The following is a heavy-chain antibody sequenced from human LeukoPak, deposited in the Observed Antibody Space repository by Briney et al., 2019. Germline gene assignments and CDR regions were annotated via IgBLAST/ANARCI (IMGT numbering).Heavy chain of an antibody. Sequence: GGSLRLSCSASAFTFSNSAMNWVRQAPGKGLEWVSVLYSGGATYYADSVKGRFTISRDNSKNIVFLQMNDLRTEDTAFYYCTRDSANYHFAYWGQGALVTVSS. CDR2: LYSGGAT. V-gene: IGHV3-66*01. CDR3: TRDSANYHFAY. J-gene: IGHJ4*02. D-gene: IGHD4/OR15-4a*01. CDR1: AFTFSNSA.